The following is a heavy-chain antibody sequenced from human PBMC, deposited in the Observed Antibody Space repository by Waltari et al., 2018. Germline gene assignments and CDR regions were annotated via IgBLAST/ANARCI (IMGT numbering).Heavy chain of an antibody. CDR1: GYTLTELT. D-gene: IGHD3-10*01. Sequence: VQLVQSGSEENKPGASVTLPCKCSGYTLTELTIHCVRQAPGKGLEWMGGFDPEDGETIYAQKFQGRVTMTEDTSTDTAYMELSSLRSEDTAVYYCLVQGTYDAFDIWGQGTMVTVSS. V-gene: IGHV1-24*01. CDR3: LVQGTYDAFDI. CDR2: FDPEDGET. J-gene: IGHJ3*02.